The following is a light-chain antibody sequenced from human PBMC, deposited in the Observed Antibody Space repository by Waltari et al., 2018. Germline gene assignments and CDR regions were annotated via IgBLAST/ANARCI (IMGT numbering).Light chain of an antibody. CDR2: GNN. CDR3: QSYDTSLSGSV. Sequence: QSVLTQPPSVSAAPGQRVTLSCTGSSSNSGAGPGVHWYQQLPGAAPKPLIYGNNNRPSGVPDRFSGSKSGTSGSLAITGLRAEDEADYYCQSYDTSLSGSVFGGGTKLTVL. J-gene: IGLJ2*01. CDR1: SSNSGAGPG. V-gene: IGLV1-40*01.